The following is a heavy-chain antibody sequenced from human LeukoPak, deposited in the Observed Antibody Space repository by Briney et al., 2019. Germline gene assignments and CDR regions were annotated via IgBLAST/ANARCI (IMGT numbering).Heavy chain of an antibody. J-gene: IGHJ6*02. CDR3: ATVVVAAPYGMDV. V-gene: IGHV3-23*01. Sequence: GGSLRLSCAASGXTFSSYAMSWVRQAPGKGLEWVSAISGSGGSTYYADSVKGRFTISRDNAKNSLYLQMNSLRAEDTAVYYCATVVVAAPYGMDVWGQGTTVTVSS. D-gene: IGHD2-15*01. CDR1: GXTFSSYA. CDR2: ISGSGGST.